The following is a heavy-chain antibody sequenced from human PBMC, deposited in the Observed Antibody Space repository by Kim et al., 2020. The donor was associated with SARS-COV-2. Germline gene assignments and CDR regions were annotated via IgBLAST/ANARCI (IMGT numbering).Heavy chain of an antibody. CDR2: ISYDGSNK. CDR3: ATEAYVVPAAIVDY. J-gene: IGHJ4*02. V-gene: IGHV3-30-3*01. CDR1: GFTFSSYA. Sequence: GGSLRLSCAASGFTFSSYAMHWVRQAPGKGLEWVAVISYDGSNKYYADSVKGRFTISRDNSKNTLYLQMNSLRAEDTAVYYCATEAYVVPAAIVDYWGQGTLVTVSS. D-gene: IGHD2-2*01.